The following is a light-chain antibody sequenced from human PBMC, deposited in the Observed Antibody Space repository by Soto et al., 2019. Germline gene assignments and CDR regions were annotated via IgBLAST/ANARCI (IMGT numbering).Light chain of an antibody. Sequence: QSALTKPASVSGSPGQSITISCTGTSSDVGGYNYVSWYQQHPGKAPKLMIYEVSNRPSGVSNRFSGSKSGNTASLTISGLQAEDEADYYCISYTSTSTLVFGGGTQLTVL. V-gene: IGLV2-14*01. CDR3: ISYTSTSTLV. J-gene: IGLJ3*02. CDR1: SSDVGGYNY. CDR2: EVS.